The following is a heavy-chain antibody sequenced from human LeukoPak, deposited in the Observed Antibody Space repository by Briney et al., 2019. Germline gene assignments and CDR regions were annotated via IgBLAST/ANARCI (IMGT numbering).Heavy chain of an antibody. J-gene: IGHJ4*02. Sequence: PGGSLRLSCAASGFTFSSYGMHWVRQAPGKWLEWVAVIWYDGSNKYYADSVKGRFTISRDNSKNTLYLQMNSLRAEDTAVYYCAKDLTGYSSSWYGDCWGQGTLVTVSS. CDR2: IWYDGSNK. D-gene: IGHD6-13*01. CDR1: GFTFSSYG. CDR3: AKDLTGYSSSWYGDC. V-gene: IGHV3-33*06.